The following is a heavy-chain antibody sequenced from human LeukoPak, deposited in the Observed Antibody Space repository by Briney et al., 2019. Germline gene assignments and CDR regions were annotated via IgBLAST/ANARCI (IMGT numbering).Heavy chain of an antibody. D-gene: IGHD5-24*01. CDR2: IYYSGST. CDR1: GGSISSYY. V-gene: IGHV4-59*08. CDR3: ARLTRDGYNSNFDY. J-gene: IGHJ4*02. Sequence: SETLSLTCTVSGGSISSYYWSWIRQPPGKGLEWIGYIYYSGSTNYNPSLKSRVTISVDTSKNQFSLKLSSVTAADTAVYYCARLTRDGYNSNFDYWGQGTLVTVSS.